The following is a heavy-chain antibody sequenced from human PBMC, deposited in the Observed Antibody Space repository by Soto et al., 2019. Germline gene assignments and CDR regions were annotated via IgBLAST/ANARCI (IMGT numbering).Heavy chain of an antibody. V-gene: IGHV4-4*02. J-gene: IGHJ5*02. D-gene: IGHD2-15*01. Sequence: SETLSLTCAVSGGCISSSKWGSFVRQPPGKGLEWIGEIYHSGSTNYNPSLKSRVTISVDKSKNQFSLKLSPGTAADPAASYCASLDRRPATPAWGQGTLVTV. CDR3: ASLDRRPATPA. CDR2: IYHSGST. CDR1: GGCISSSKW.